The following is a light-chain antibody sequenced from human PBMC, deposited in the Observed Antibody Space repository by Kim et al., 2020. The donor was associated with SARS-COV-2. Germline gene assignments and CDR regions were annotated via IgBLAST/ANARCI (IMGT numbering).Light chain of an antibody. CDR3: AAWDNNRSGRV. V-gene: IGLV1-47*01. CDR2: RTS. Sequence: QSVLTQPPSASGTPGQRVTISCSGSSSNIEYNYVYWYQQVPGTAPKVLIYRTSERPSGVPDRFSASKSGTSASLAISGLRSEDEADYYCAAWDNNRSGRVFGGGTRLTVL. J-gene: IGLJ3*02. CDR1: SSNIEYNY.